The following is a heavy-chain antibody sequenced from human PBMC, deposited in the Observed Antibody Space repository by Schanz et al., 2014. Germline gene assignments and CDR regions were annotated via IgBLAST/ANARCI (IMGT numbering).Heavy chain of an antibody. V-gene: IGHV1-69*04. CDR2: IIPILGIA. D-gene: IGHD6-13*01. J-gene: IGHJ4*02. Sequence: QVQLVQSGAEMKKPGASVKVSCKASGYTFTSHGISWVRQAPGQGLEWMGRIIPILGIANYAQKFQGRVTITADKSTFTAYMDVSSLRSEDTAVYYCASSGAGYSSSWDFDYWGQGTLVTVSS. CDR3: ASSGAGYSSSWDFDY. CDR1: GYTFTSHG.